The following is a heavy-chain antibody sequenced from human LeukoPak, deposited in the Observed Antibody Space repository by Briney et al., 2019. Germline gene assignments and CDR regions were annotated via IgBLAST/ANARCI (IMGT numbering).Heavy chain of an antibody. CDR2: IKQAGSEK. CDR1: GFTFSSYW. J-gene: IGHJ4*02. V-gene: IGHV3-7*03. Sequence: GGSLRLSCAASGFTFSSYWMIWVRQAPGKGLEGVANIKQAGSEKYYVDSVKGRFTISRDNANNSLYLQMNSLRAEDTAVYYCARGYYYDTGGVVDYWGQGTLVTVSS. D-gene: IGHD3-22*01. CDR3: ARGYYYDTGGVVDY.